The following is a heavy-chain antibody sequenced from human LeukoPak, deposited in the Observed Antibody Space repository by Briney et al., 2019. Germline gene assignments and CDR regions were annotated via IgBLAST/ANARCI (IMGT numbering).Heavy chain of an antibody. CDR1: GGTFSSYA. V-gene: IGHV1-69*13. Sequence: GASVKVSCKASGGTFSSYAISWARQAPGQGLEWMGGIIPIFGTANYAQKFQGRVTITADESTSTAYMELSSLRSEDTAVYYCARGSRYRGYFDYWGQGTLVTVSS. J-gene: IGHJ4*02. D-gene: IGHD1-1*01. CDR3: ARGSRYRGYFDY. CDR2: IIPIFGTA.